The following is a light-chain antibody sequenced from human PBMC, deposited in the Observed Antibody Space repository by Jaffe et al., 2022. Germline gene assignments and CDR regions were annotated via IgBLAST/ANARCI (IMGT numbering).Light chain of an antibody. CDR1: QSVSNN. Sequence: EIVMTQSPATLSVSPGERATFSCRASQSVSNNLAWYQQKPGQAPRPLIYGASTRATGIPARFSGSGSGTEFTLTISSLQSEDFAVYYCQQYNNWPLTFGGGTKVDIK. V-gene: IGKV3-15*01. J-gene: IGKJ4*01. CDR3: QQYNNWPLT. CDR2: GAS.